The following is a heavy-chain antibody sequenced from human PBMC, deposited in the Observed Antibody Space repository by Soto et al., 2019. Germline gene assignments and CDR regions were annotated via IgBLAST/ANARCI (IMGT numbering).Heavy chain of an antibody. D-gene: IGHD3-22*01. Sequence: QVQLQESGPGLVKPSETLSLTCTVSGASATSGSYYWSWIRQPPGKGLEWIGYISSGGSTNYNPSLESRVTISLDTSKNQFSLKLSSVTAADTAVYYCAREDASYYYDNRGYKNWFDTWGQGTLVTVSS. J-gene: IGHJ5*02. V-gene: IGHV4-61*01. CDR2: ISSGGST. CDR1: GASATSGSYY. CDR3: AREDASYYYDNRGYKNWFDT.